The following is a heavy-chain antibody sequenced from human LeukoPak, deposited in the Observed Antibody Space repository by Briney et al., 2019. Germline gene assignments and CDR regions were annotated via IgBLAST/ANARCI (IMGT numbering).Heavy chain of an antibody. Sequence: QPGGSLRLSCAASGFTFSSYWMSWVRQAPGKGLEWVGFIRSKAYGGTTEYAASVKGRFTISRDDSKSIAYLQMNSLKTEDTAVYYCTRSVNYYDSSGCYYWGQGTLVTVSS. CDR2: IRSKAYGGTT. CDR1: GFTFSSYW. D-gene: IGHD3-22*01. V-gene: IGHV3-49*04. J-gene: IGHJ4*02. CDR3: TRSVNYYDSSGCYY.